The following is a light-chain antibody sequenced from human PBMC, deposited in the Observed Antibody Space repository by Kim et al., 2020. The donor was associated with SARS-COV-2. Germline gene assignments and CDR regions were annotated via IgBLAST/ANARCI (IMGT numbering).Light chain of an antibody. CDR2: DAS. CDR1: QSVSSF. V-gene: IGKV3-11*01. J-gene: IGKJ1*01. Sequence: EIVLTQSPATLSLSPGERDTLSCRASQSVSSFLAWYQKKPGQSPSLLIYDASNRATGIPARFSGSGSGTDFTLTISSLEPEDFAVYYCQQRRSWPLTFGQGTKLYIK. CDR3: QQRRSWPLT.